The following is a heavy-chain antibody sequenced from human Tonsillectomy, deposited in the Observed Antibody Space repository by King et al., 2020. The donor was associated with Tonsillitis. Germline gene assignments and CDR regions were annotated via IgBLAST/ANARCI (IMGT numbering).Heavy chain of an antibody. Sequence: VQLQESGPGLVKPSETLSLTCTVSGGSINNYYWSWIRPPPGKGLEWIGYIYYSGSTNCNPSLKSRVTISVDTSKNQFSLKLSSVTAADTAVYYCARAEWGVIETNWFDPWGQGTLVTVSS. J-gene: IGHJ5*02. CDR2: IYYSGST. V-gene: IGHV4-59*01. D-gene: IGHD3-16*02. CDR3: ARAEWGVIETNWFDP. CDR1: GGSINNYY.